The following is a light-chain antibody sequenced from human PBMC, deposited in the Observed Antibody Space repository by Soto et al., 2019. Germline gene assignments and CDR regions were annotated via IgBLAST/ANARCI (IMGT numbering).Light chain of an antibody. CDR1: SRDVGAFNY. Sequence: QSVLTQPASVSGSPGQSISISCIGTSRDVGAFNYVSWYQHHPGKAPQLIIYDVTSRPSGVSNRFSASKSGNTASLTISGLQAEDEADYYCSSYTTRNTEVFGTGTKLTVL. CDR2: DVT. V-gene: IGLV2-14*03. CDR3: SSYTTRNTEV. J-gene: IGLJ1*01.